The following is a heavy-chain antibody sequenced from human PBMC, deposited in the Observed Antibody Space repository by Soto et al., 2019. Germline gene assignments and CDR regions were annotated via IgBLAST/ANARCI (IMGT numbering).Heavy chain of an antibody. CDR3: ARDSPRYYYMDV. CDR1: GFTFSSYS. V-gene: IGHV3-21*01. Sequence: GGSLRLSCAASGFTFSSYSMNWVRQAPGKGLEWVSSISSSSSYIYYADSVKGRFTISRDNAKNSLYLQMNSLRAEDTAVYYCARDSPRYYYMDVWGKGTTVTASS. CDR2: ISSSSSYI. J-gene: IGHJ6*03.